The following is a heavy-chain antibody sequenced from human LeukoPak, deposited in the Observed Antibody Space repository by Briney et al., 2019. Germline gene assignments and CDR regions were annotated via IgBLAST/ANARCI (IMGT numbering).Heavy chain of an antibody. CDR1: GFTFSSYA. Sequence: PGGSLRLSCVVSGFTFSSYAMSWVRQAPGKGLEWVSGISGSGGSTYYADSVKGRFTISRDNSKNTLYLQMNSLRAEDTAVYYCAKDLIAYHPPGGRNWFDPWGQGTLVTVSS. J-gene: IGHJ5*02. CDR2: ISGSGGST. D-gene: IGHD2-15*01. V-gene: IGHV3-23*01. CDR3: AKDLIAYHPPGGRNWFDP.